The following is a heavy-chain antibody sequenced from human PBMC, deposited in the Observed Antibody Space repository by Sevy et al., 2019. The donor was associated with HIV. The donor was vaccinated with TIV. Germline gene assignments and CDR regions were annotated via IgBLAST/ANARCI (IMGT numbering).Heavy chain of an antibody. CDR1: GFTFSYAW. D-gene: IGHD2-8*02. Sequence: GGSLILSCAASGFTFSYAWMSWVRQAPGKGLEWVGRIKSKPDGGTTDYAAPVKGRFTISRDDSKNTLYLQMNSLKTEDTAVYYCTTDPIIGLVVTDGMDVWGQGTTVTVSS. J-gene: IGHJ6*02. V-gene: IGHV3-15*01. CDR2: IKSKPDGGTT. CDR3: TTDPIIGLVVTDGMDV.